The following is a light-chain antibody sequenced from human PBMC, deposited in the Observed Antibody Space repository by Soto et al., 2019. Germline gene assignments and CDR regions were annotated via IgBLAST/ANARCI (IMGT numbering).Light chain of an antibody. Sequence: QSALTQPASVSGSPGQSITISCTGTSSDVGRYNYVSWYQQHPGKAPKLIIYDVSYRPSGVSDRFSGSKSGNTASLTISGLQAEDDADYYCSSYTGSSTSFGGGTKVTVL. CDR3: SSYTGSSTS. CDR2: DVS. CDR1: SSDVGRYNY. V-gene: IGLV2-14*01. J-gene: IGLJ3*02.